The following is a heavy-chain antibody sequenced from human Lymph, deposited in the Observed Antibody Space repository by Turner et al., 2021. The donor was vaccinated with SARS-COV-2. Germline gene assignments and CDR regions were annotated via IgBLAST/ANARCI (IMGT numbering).Heavy chain of an antibody. J-gene: IGHJ4*02. CDR3: ARHNGGRLDY. D-gene: IGHD3-16*01. Sequence: QVQLVESGGGVVQPGRSLSLSCAASEFTFSNSGMHWVRQEPGKGLEWVAVICFDGSNKYYADSVKGRFTISRDNSKNTLYLQMNSLRAEDTAVYYCARHNGGRLDYWGQGTLVTVSS. CDR2: ICFDGSNK. CDR1: EFTFSNSG. V-gene: IGHV3-33*01.